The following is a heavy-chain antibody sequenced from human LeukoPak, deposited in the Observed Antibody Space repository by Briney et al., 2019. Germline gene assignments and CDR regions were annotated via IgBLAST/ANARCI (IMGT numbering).Heavy chain of an antibody. Sequence: QPGRSLRLSSAASGFTFSSYGMHWVRQAPGKGLEWVAVIWYDGSNKYYADSVKGRFTISRDNSKNTLYLQMNSLRAEDTAVYYCARDGLTTVTTWPYYYGMDVWGRGTTVTVSS. CDR1: GFTFSSYG. CDR3: ARDGLTTVTTWPYYYGMDV. D-gene: IGHD4-17*01. J-gene: IGHJ6*02. V-gene: IGHV3-33*01. CDR2: IWYDGSNK.